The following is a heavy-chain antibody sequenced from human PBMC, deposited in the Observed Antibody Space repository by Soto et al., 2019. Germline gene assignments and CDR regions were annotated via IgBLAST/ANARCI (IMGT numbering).Heavy chain of an antibody. J-gene: IGHJ6*02. V-gene: IGHV4-30-4*01. CDR2: IYYNGST. D-gene: IGHD3-3*01. Sequence: SETLSLTCTVSGGSISSGDYYWSWIRQPPGKGLEWIGYIYYNGSTYYNPSLKSRVTISVDTSKNQFSLKLSSVTTADTAVYYCARDNILGILYGGMDVWGQGTTVTVSS. CDR1: GGSISSGDYY. CDR3: ARDNILGILYGGMDV.